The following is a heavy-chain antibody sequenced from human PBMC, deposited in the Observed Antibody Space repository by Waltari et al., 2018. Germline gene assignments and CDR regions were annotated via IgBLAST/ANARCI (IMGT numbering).Heavy chain of an antibody. D-gene: IGHD6-19*01. CDR1: GFPFSNYW. V-gene: IGHV3-74*01. CDR3: ASSRFSIGCSS. Sequence: EAQLVQSGGGLVQPGGSLRLSCAASGFPFSNYWMHWVRQAPGKGLVWGSRINSDGSDTSYADSVKGRFTISRDNAKNTLYLQMNSLRAEDTAVYYCASSRFSIGCSSWGQGTLATVSS. CDR2: INSDGSDT. J-gene: IGHJ5*02.